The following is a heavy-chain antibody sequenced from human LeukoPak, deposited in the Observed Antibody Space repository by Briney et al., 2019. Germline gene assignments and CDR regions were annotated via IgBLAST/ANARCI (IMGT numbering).Heavy chain of an antibody. CDR3: ARPRDAFDI. CDR2: IYHSGST. Sequence: KPSQTLSLTCTVSGGSISSGGYYWSWIRQPPGKGLEWIGYIYHSGSTYYNPSLKSRVTISVDRSKNQFSLKLSSVTAADTAVYFCARPRDAFDIWGQGKMVTVSS. V-gene: IGHV4-30-2*01. J-gene: IGHJ3*02. CDR1: GGSISSGGYY.